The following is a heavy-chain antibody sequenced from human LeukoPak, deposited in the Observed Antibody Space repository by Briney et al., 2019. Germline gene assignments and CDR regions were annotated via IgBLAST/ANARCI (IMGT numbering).Heavy chain of an antibody. D-gene: IGHD6-6*01. CDR2: IYTSGST. Sequence: SEILSLTCTVSGGSISSYYWSWIRQPPGKGLEWIGYIYTSGSTNYNPSLKSRVTISVDTSKNQFSLKLSSVTAADTAVYYCARQSMGYYYYYMDVWGKGTTVTVSS. V-gene: IGHV4-4*09. J-gene: IGHJ6*03. CDR1: GGSISSYY. CDR3: ARQSMGYYYYYMDV.